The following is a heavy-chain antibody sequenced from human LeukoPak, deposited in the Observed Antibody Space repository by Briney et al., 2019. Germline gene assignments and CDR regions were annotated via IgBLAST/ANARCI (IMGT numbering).Heavy chain of an antibody. CDR3: ARGARQQPENWFDP. J-gene: IGHJ5*02. CDR1: GYTFTSYG. D-gene: IGHD6-13*01. V-gene: IGHV1-18*01. CDR2: ISAYNGNT. Sequence: GASVKVSCKASGYTFTSYGIGWVRQAPGQGLEWMGWISAYNGNTNYAQKLQGRVTMTTDTSTSTAYMELRSLRSDDTAVYYCARGARQQPENWFDPWGQGTLVTASS.